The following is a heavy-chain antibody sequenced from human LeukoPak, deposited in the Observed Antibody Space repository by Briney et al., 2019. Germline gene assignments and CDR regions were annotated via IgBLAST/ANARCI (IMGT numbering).Heavy chain of an antibody. V-gene: IGHV4-59*01. CDR1: GGSISSYY. CDR2: IYYSGST. J-gene: IGHJ3*02. D-gene: IGHD6-13*01. CDR3: ALDSSGWSDDSFDI. Sequence: SETLSLTCTVSGGSISSYYWSWIRQPPGKGLEWIGYIYYSGSTNYNPSLKSRVTMSIDTSKNHFSLNLNSVTAADTAIYYCALDSSGWSDDSFDIWGQGTMVTVSS.